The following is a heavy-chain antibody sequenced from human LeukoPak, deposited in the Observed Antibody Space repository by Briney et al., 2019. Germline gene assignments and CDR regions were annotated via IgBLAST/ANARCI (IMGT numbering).Heavy chain of an antibody. CDR1: GFTFSSYG. J-gene: IGHJ3*02. D-gene: IGHD6-13*01. Sequence: GGSLRLSCAASGFTFSSYGMHWVRQAPGKGLEWVAFIRYDGSNKYYADSVKGRFTISRDNSKNTLYLQMNSPKTEDTAVYYCAKGKSSSWFDAFDIWGQGTMVTVSS. V-gene: IGHV3-30*02. CDR3: AKGKSSSWFDAFDI. CDR2: IRYDGSNK.